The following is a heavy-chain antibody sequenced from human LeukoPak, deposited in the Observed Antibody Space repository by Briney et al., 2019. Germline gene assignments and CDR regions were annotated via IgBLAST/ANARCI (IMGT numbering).Heavy chain of an antibody. D-gene: IGHD1-1*01. V-gene: IGHV3-30*02. Sequence: GGSLSLSCAASGFTFRSYGMHWVRQAPGKGLEWVAFIRYDGSNKYYADSVKGRFTISRDNSKNTLYLQMNSVRAEDTAVYYCAKQLTYYFDCWGQGTLVGV. J-gene: IGHJ4*02. CDR1: GFTFRSYG. CDR2: IRYDGSNK. CDR3: AKQLTYYFDC.